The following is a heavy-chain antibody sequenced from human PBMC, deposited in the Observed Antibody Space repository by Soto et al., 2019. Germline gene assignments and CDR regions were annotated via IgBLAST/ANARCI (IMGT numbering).Heavy chain of an antibody. V-gene: IGHV3-23*01. CDR2: ISGSGGST. CDR1: GFTFSSYA. Sequence: EVQLLESGGGLVQPGGSLRLSCAASGFTFSSYAMSWVRQAPGKGLEWVSAISGSGGSTYYADSVKGRFTISRDNSKNTLYLQMNSLRAEDTAVYYCAKGGGRGVGQLLWNAYYFDYWGQGTLVTVSS. J-gene: IGHJ4*02. CDR3: AKGGGRGVGQLLWNAYYFDY. D-gene: IGHD2-2*01.